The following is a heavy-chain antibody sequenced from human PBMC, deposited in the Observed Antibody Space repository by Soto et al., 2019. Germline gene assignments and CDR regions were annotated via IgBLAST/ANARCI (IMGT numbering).Heavy chain of an antibody. CDR3: ARFREINPRGDYYYYGMDV. D-gene: IGHD3-10*01. J-gene: IGHJ6*02. V-gene: IGHV4-59*01. CDR2: IYYSGST. Sequence: QVQLQESGPGLVKPSETLSLTCTVSGGSISSYYWSWIRQPPGKGLEWIGYIYYSGSTNYNPSLKSRVTISVDTSKNQFSLKLSSVTAADTAVYYCARFREINPRGDYYYYGMDVWGQGTTVTVSS. CDR1: GGSISSYY.